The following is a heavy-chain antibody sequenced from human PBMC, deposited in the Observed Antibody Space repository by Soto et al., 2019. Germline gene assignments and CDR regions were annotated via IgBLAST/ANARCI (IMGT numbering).Heavy chain of an antibody. CDR2: ISSSSSTI. V-gene: IGHV3-48*02. J-gene: IGHJ6*02. D-gene: IGHD3-10*01. CDR3: ARATYYYGSGSQGDYGTDG. Sequence: EVQLVESGGGLVQPGGSLRLSCAASGFTFSSYSMNWVRQAPGQGLEWVSYISSSSSTIYYAASVKGRFTISRDNAKNPLYLQMNSLRDEDTAVYYCARATYYYGSGSQGDYGTDGWGQGTTVTVSS. CDR1: GFTFSSYS.